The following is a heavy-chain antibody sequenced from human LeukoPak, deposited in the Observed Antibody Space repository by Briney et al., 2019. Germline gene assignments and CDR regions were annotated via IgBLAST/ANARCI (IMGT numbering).Heavy chain of an antibody. CDR2: IHYSGST. Sequence: SETLSLTCTVSGVSISSYYRSWIRQPPGKGLEWIGYIHYSGSTNYNPSLKSRVTISIDTSKNQFSLKLSSVTAADTAIYYCARADRNDWYVDNWGQGTLVTVSS. V-gene: IGHV4-59*01. CDR3: ARADRNDWYVDN. D-gene: IGHD6-19*01. CDR1: GVSISSYY. J-gene: IGHJ4*02.